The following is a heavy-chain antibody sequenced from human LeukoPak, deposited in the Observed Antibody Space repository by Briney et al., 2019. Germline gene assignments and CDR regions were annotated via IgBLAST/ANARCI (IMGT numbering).Heavy chain of an antibody. CDR3: ARCRSSGWYGLY. Sequence: GGSLRLSCAASGFTFRSYWVTWVRQAPGKGLEWVANIKPDGSEKYYVDSVKGRFTISRDNAKNSLYLQMNSLRAEDTAVYYCARCRSSGWYGLYWGQGTLVTVSS. CDR1: GFTFRSYW. J-gene: IGHJ4*02. CDR2: IKPDGSEK. D-gene: IGHD6-19*01. V-gene: IGHV3-7*01.